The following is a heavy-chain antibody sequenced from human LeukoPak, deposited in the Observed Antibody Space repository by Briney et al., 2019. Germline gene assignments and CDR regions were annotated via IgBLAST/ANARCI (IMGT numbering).Heavy chain of an antibody. CDR3: ARVGGIAAAKDAFDI. D-gene: IGHD6-13*01. Sequence: GGSLRLSCATSGFTFSIFGMNWVRQTPGKGLEWVSYISGSSSSIYYADSVKGRFTISRDNAKNSLFLQMNSLRDEDTAVYYCARVGGIAAAKDAFDIWGQGTMVTVSS. V-gene: IGHV3-48*02. CDR1: GFTFSIFG. CDR2: ISGSSSSI. J-gene: IGHJ3*02.